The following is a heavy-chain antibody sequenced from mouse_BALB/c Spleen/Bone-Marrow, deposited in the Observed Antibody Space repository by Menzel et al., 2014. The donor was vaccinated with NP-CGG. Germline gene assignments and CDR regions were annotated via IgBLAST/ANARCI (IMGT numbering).Heavy chain of an antibody. V-gene: IGHV1-5*01. CDR1: GYTFTRYW. CDR3: TNYFGSSDAKDY. D-gene: IGHD1-1*01. CDR2: IYPGNGDT. J-gene: IGHJ4*01. Sequence: EVKVVESGTVLARPGASVKMSCKASGYTFTRYWMHWVKQRPGQGLEWIGAIYPGNGDTTYNQHFKDKAKLTAVTSTNTAYMEVGSLTNEDSAVYYCTNYFGSSDAKDYWGQGTSVTVSS.